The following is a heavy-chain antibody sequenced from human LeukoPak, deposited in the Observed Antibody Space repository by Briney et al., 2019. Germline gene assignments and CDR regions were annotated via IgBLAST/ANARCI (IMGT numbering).Heavy chain of an antibody. D-gene: IGHD1-14*01. V-gene: IGHV3-53*01. J-gene: IGHJ3*02. CDR1: GFTVSGTY. CDR3: VRKNRDFNAAFDI. CDR2: SYSDSNT. Sequence: GGSLRLSCAVSGFTVSGTYMSWVRQAPGKGLEWVSISYSDSNTNYADSVKGRFTISRDTSQNTLSLQMNSLRAEDTAVYYCVRKNRDFNAAFDIWGQGTVVTVSS.